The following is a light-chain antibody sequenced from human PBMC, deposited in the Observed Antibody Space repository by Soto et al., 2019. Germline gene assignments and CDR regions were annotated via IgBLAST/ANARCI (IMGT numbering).Light chain of an antibody. Sequence: QSALTQPASVSGSPGQSITISCTGTSSDVGSYNLVSWYQQHPGKAPKLMIYEGSKRPSGVSNRFSGSKSGNTASLTISGLQAEDEVDYYCCTYAGSSTVVFGGGTKRPVL. CDR1: SSDVGSYNL. CDR3: CTYAGSSTVV. V-gene: IGLV2-23*01. CDR2: EGS. J-gene: IGLJ2*01.